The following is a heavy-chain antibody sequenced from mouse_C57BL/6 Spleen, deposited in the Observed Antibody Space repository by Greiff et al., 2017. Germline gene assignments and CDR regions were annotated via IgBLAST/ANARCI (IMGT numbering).Heavy chain of an antibody. Sequence: EVQLVESGGGLVQPGGSLKLSCAASGFTFSDYYMYWVRQTPEKRLEWVAYISNGGGSTYYPDTVKGRFTISRDNAKNTLYLQMSRLKSEDTAMYYCARQGDYSNPYYFDYWGQGTTLTVSS. CDR2: ISNGGGST. CDR3: ARQGDYSNPYYFDY. CDR1: GFTFSDYY. D-gene: IGHD2-5*01. V-gene: IGHV5-12*01. J-gene: IGHJ2*01.